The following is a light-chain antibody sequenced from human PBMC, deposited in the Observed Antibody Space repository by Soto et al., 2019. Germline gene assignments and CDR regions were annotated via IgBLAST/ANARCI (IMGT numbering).Light chain of an antibody. CDR2: YMS. CDR1: QYVGSR. V-gene: IGKV3-11*01. CDR3: HKRQSWPRT. Sequence: ELVLTQSPATLSSSPGETATLSCRASQYVGSRLAWYQHKTGQAPRILIYYMSKRATGIPDRFSGSGSGTDFNLTISRLAPDDFAIYYCHKRQSWPRTFGQGTKVDIK. J-gene: IGKJ1*01.